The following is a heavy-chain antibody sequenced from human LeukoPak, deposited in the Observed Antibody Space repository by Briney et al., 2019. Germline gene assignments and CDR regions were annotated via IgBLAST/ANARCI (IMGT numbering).Heavy chain of an antibody. J-gene: IGHJ5*02. D-gene: IGHD1-26*01. CDR2: INPSGGTT. CDR3: ARDNSVGDYAWWFEP. V-gene: IGHV1-46*01. Sequence: ASVKVSCKASGYTFTSYYMHWVRQAPGQGLEWMGLINPSGGTTRYAQNFQGRVTITRDLSTSTDYMELSSLRSDDTAVYFCARDNSVGDYAWWFEPWGQGTLVTVSS. CDR1: GYTFTSYY.